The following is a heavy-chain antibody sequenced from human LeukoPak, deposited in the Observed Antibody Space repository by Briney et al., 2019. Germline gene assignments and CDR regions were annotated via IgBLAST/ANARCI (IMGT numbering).Heavy chain of an antibody. CDR3: AAAGFRNAFDI. CDR2: ITSGGTYT. Sequence: PGGSLRLSCAASGFTFSTYNMNWVRQAPGKGLEWVSSITSGGTYTYYAGSVKGRFTTSRDNTKNSLSLQLSSLRAEDTAVYYCAAAGFRNAFDIWGQGTMVTVSS. V-gene: IGHV3-21*06. CDR1: GFTFSTYN. D-gene: IGHD6-25*01. J-gene: IGHJ3*02.